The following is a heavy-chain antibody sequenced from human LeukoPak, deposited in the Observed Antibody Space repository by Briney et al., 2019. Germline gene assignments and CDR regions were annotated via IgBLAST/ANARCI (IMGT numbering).Heavy chain of an antibody. CDR2: IYYSGST. Sequence: SETLSLTCTVPGDSISSYYGSWVRQPPGKGLGWIGYIYYSGSTNYNPSLKSRVTISEDTAKKKFSLKLSSVTATDTVVYYCARSSYYYAADALDIWGQGTTVTVSS. V-gene: IGHV4-59*01. D-gene: IGHD3-10*01. J-gene: IGHJ3*02. CDR1: GDSISSYY. CDR3: ARSSYYYAADALDI.